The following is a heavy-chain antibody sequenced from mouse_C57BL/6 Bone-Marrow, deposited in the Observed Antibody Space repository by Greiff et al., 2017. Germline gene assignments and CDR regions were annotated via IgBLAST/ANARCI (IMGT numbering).Heavy chain of an antibody. CDR2: FDTENGET. V-gene: IGHV14-4*01. D-gene: IGHD1-1*01. CDR3: TSITTVAYYAMDY. Sequence: EVQGVESGAELVRPGASVKLSCTASGFNIKDDYMHWVKQRPDQCLEWIGWFDTENGETEYASKFQGKATITADTSSNTASLQLISLPSEDTAVYYCTSITTVAYYAMDYWGQGTSVTVSS. CDR1: GFNIKDDY. J-gene: IGHJ4*01.